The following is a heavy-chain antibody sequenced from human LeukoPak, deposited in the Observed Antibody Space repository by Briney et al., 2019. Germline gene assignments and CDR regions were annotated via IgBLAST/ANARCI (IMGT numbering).Heavy chain of an antibody. V-gene: IGHV4-39*07. Sequence: SETLSLTCTVSGGSISSSSYYWGWFRQPPGKGLEWIGSISYSGTTYYNLSLKSRVTIPVDTSKNQFSLRLNFVTAADTAIYYCVEMSTMNYWGRGTLVTVSS. D-gene: IGHD5-24*01. CDR2: ISYSGTT. J-gene: IGHJ4*02. CDR3: VEMSTMNY. CDR1: GGSISSSSYY.